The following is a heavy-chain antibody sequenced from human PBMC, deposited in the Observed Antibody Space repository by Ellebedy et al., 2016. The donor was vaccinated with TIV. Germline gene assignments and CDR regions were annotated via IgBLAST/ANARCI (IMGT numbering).Heavy chain of an antibody. CDR1: GFTFNSYA. J-gene: IGHJ4*02. V-gene: IGHV3-30-3*01. CDR2: ISYDGSSK. CDR3: ARDLDKSSGWYGGAAY. D-gene: IGHD6-19*01. Sequence: LSLTCAASGFTFNSYAMHWVRQAPGKGLEWVAVISYDGSSKYYADSVKGRFTISRDNSMTTLYLEMNSLRAEDTAVYYCARDLDKSSGWYGGAAYWGQGTLVTVSS.